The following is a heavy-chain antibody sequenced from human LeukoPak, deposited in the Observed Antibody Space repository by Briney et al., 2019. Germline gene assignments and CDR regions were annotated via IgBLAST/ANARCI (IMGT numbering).Heavy chain of an antibody. CDR3: ARYSYDSYYYGMDV. CDR2: IYYSGST. Sequence: SETLSLTCTVSGGSISSYYWSWIRQPPGKGLEWIGYIYYSGSTNYNPSLKSRVTISVDTSKSQFSLKLSSVTAADTAVYYCARYSYDSYYYGMDVWGQGTTVTVSS. J-gene: IGHJ6*02. CDR1: GGSISSYY. V-gene: IGHV4-59*08. D-gene: IGHD5-18*01.